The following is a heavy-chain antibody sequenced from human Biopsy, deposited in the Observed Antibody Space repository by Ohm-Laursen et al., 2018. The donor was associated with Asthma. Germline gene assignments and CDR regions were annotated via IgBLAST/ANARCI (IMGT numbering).Heavy chain of an antibody. V-gene: IGHV4-4*02. CDR1: GGSISVSNW. Sequence: SETLSLTCDVSGGSISVSNWWSWVRQPPGRGLEWIGPIYHLGNANYNPSLKSRVTMSVDKSKNQFSLKLTSVTAADTAVYFCARRWRSYDSSNYYLDQWGQGTLVTVSS. D-gene: IGHD3-22*01. CDR2: IYHLGNA. J-gene: IGHJ4*02. CDR3: ARRWRSYDSSNYYLDQ.